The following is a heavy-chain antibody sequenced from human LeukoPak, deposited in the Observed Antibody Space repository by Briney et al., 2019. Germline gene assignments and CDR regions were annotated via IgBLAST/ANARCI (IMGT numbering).Heavy chain of an antibody. D-gene: IGHD6-13*01. CDR3: ARFSRPGSWYIYYYYGMDV. CDR2: INHSGST. Sequence: SETLSLTCAVYGGSFSGYYWSWIRQPPGKGLEWIGEINHSGSTNYNTSLKSRVTISVDTSKNQFSLKLSSVTAADTAVYYCARFSRPGSWYIYYYYGMDVWGQGTTVTVSS. V-gene: IGHV4-34*01. CDR1: GGSFSGYY. J-gene: IGHJ6*02.